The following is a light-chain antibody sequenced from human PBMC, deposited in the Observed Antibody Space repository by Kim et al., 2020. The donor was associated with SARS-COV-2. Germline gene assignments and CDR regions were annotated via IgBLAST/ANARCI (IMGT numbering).Light chain of an antibody. Sequence: DIKMTQSPSSLSTSVGDEVTITCQASQDITDYLNWYQHKPGNAPKLLIYRASSLETGLPSRFSGSGSGTHFTFTISSLQPEDIATYYCQQYDGLPYTFGQGTKLEI. V-gene: IGKV1-33*01. CDR2: RAS. J-gene: IGKJ2*01. CDR3: QQYDGLPYT. CDR1: QDITDY.